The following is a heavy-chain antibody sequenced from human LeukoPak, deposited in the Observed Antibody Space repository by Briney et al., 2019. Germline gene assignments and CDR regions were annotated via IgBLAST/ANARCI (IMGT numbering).Heavy chain of an antibody. CDR1: GGSISSYY. D-gene: IGHD2-2*01. CDR3: ARLGSSYAGFDP. Sequence: SETLSLTCTVSGGSISSYYWSWIRQPPGKGLEWIGYIYYSGSTNYNPSLKSRVTISVDTSKNQFSLKLSSVTAADTAVYYCARLGSSYAGFDPWGQGTLVTVSS. V-gene: IGHV4-59*12. J-gene: IGHJ5*02. CDR2: IYYSGST.